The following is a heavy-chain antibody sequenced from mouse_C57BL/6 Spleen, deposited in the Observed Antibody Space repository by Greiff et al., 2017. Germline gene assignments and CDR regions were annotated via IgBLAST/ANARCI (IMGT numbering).Heavy chain of an antibody. CDR3: ARSLRGYPYAMDY. V-gene: IGHV1-52*01. Sequence: QVQLQQPGAELVRPGSSVKLSCKASGYTFTSYWMHWVKQRPIQGLEWIGNIDPSDSETHYNQKFKDKATLTVDKSSSTAYMQLSSLTSADSAVYYCARSLRGYPYAMDYWGQGTSVTVSS. CDR1: GYTFTSYW. D-gene: IGHD2-2*01. J-gene: IGHJ4*01. CDR2: IDPSDSET.